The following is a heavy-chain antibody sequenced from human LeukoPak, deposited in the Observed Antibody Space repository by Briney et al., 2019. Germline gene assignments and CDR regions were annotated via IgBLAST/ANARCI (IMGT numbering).Heavy chain of an antibody. CDR3: ARDRNFPRDQFDY. CDR1: GFTFGSYA. D-gene: IGHD2-2*01. Sequence: GRSLRLSCAASGFTFGSYAMSWVRQAPGKGLEWVLAISVDGSGAWYAGSVRGRSTISRDNSKSTVYLQMNSLTVDDTAVYFCARDRNFPRDQFDYWGQGTLVTVSS. V-gene: IGHV3-23*01. CDR2: ISVDGSGA. J-gene: IGHJ4*02.